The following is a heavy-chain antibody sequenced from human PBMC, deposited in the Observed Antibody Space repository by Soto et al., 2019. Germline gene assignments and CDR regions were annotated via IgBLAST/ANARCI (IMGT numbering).Heavy chain of an antibody. CDR2: IKEDGREK. D-gene: IGHD3-16*01. J-gene: IGHJ3*01. Sequence: EVQLVESGGGLVQPGGSLRLSCEGSGFNFSAFWMNWVRQAPGKGLEWVANIKEDGREKDYVDSVKGRFTISRDNAKNSVSLQMNSLRAGDTAVYYCARGAGSGDDSGDPVYYDADLDLWGQGTMVTVSS. V-gene: IGHV3-7*01. CDR3: ARGAGSGDDSGDPVYYDADLDL. CDR1: GFNFSAFW.